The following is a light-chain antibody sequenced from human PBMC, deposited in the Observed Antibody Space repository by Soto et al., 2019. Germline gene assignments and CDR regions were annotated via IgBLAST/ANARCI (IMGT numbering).Light chain of an antibody. J-gene: IGLJ2*01. V-gene: IGLV2-14*01. CDR2: DVT. CDR1: SSDVGRFNY. CDR3: SSFVGTSILVV. Sequence: QSALTQPASVSGSPGQSITISCTGTSSDVGRFNYVSWYQQHPGNPPKLIIFDVTRRPSGVSNRFSGSKSGNAASLTISGLQAEDEANYYCSSFVGTSILVVFGGGTKLTDL.